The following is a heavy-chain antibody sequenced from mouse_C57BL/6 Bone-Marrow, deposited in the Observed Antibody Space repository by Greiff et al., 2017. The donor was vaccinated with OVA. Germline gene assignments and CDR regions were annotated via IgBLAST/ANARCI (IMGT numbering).Heavy chain of an antibody. CDR1: GYTFTSYW. Sequence: QVQLQQPGAELVKPGASVKLSCKASGYTFTSYWMQWVKQRPGQGLEWIGEIDPSDSYTNYNQKFKGKATLTVDTSSSTAYMQLSSLTSEDSAVYYCAREEPAGYSRYSLDYWGQGTTLTVSS. D-gene: IGHD2-3*01. J-gene: IGHJ2*01. CDR3: AREEPAGYSRYSLDY. V-gene: IGHV1-50*01. CDR2: IDPSDSYT.